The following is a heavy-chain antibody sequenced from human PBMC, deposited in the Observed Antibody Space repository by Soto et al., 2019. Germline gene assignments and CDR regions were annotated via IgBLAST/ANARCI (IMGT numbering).Heavy chain of an antibody. CDR3: ARGGGDGYNCSPFDY. D-gene: IGHD5-12*01. J-gene: IGHJ4*02. CDR1: GGTFGSNG. V-gene: IGHV1-69*12. Sequence: QVQLVQSGAEVKKPGSSVKVSCKASGGTFGSNGFSWVRQAPGQGLEWMGGIIPIFGVANYAQNFRGRVTISAAESTTTIYMDLSSLNSGDTAVYYCARGGGDGYNCSPFDYWGQGTQFTVSS. CDR2: IIPIFGVA.